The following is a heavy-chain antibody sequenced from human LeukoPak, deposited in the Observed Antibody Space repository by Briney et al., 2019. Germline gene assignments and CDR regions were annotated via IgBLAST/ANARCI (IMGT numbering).Heavy chain of an antibody. CDR1: GYTFTNYY. D-gene: IGHD5-24*01. CDR2: IKPSGGST. J-gene: IGHJ3*02. CDR3: ARARDGYNDAYDI. Sequence: GASVKVSCKASGYTFTNYYIHWVRQAPGQGLEWMGIIKPSGGSTNYAQNFQGRVTMTSDTSTSTVYMELSGLRSEDTAVYYCARARDGYNDAYDIWGQGTMVTVPS. V-gene: IGHV1-46*01.